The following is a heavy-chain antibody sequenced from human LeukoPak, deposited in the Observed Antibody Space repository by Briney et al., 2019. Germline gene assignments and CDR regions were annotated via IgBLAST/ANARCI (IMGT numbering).Heavy chain of an antibody. CDR1: GGTFSSYA. D-gene: IGHD1-26*01. V-gene: IGHV1-69*04. Sequence: WASVKVSCKASGGTFSSYAISWVRQAPGQGLEWMGRIIPILGIANYAQKFQGRVTITADKSTSTAYMELSRLRSDDTAVYYCARDRVLSIVGATSYDKDWGQGTLVTVSS. J-gene: IGHJ4*02. CDR3: ARDRVLSIVGATSYDKD. CDR2: IIPILGIA.